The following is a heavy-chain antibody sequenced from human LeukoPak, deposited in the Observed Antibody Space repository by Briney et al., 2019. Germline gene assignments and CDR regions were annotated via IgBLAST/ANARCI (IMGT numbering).Heavy chain of an antibody. J-gene: IGHJ4*02. CDR3: AKLTYGSGTYGAFDY. CDR2: ISGSGGST. D-gene: IGHD3-10*01. CDR1: GFTFDDYG. Sequence: GGSLRLSCAASGFTFDDYGMSWVRQAPGKGLEWVSAISGSGGSTYYADSVKGRFTISRDNSKNTLYLQMNSLRAEDTAVYYCAKLTYGSGTYGAFDYWGQGTLVTVST. V-gene: IGHV3-23*01.